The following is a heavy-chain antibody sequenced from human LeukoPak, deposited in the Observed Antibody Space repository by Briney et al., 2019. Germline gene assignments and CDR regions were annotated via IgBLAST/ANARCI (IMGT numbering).Heavy chain of an antibody. CDR1: GFKFSSFA. V-gene: IGHV3-23*01. CDR3: AKGRGAGTAASDI. CDR2: TSAGGTNT. J-gene: IGHJ3*02. D-gene: IGHD6-19*01. Sequence: PGGSLRLSCAASGFKFSSFAMSWVRQAPGKGLEWVSTTSAGGTNTYYADSVKGRFTISRDNSEKMLYLQMNSLSAEDTAVYYCAKGRGAGTAASDIWGQGTMVAVFS.